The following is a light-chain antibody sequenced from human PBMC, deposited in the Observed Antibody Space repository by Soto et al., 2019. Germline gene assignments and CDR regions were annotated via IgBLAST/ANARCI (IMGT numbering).Light chain of an antibody. CDR1: SNDIGGYNY. Sequence: QSALTQPASVSGSPGQSITISCSGTSNDIGGYNYVSWYQHHPGKAPKLMIFEVTNRPSGVSNRFSGSKSGNTASLTISGLQTEDEADYYCSSYTSSGTYVFGTGTKLTVL. J-gene: IGLJ1*01. CDR2: EVT. V-gene: IGLV2-14*01. CDR3: SSYTSSGTYV.